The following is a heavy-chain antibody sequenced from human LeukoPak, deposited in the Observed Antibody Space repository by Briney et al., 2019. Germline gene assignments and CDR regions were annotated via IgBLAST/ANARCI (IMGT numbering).Heavy chain of an antibody. Sequence: GGSLRLSCAASGFTFSSYAMSWVRQAPGKRLEWVSAISGSGGNTYYADSVKGRFTISRDNSKNTLYLQKNSLRAEDTAVYYCAKVGNIWKWELLRLYHFDYWGQGTLVTVSS. CDR2: ISGSGGNT. CDR1: GFTFSSYA. J-gene: IGHJ4*02. D-gene: IGHD1-26*01. V-gene: IGHV3-23*01. CDR3: AKVGNIWKWELLRLYHFDY.